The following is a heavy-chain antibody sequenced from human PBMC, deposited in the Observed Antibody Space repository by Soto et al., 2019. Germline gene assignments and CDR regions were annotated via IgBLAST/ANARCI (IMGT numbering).Heavy chain of an antibody. CDR2: ISGSGGST. V-gene: IGHV3-23*01. J-gene: IGHJ6*02. CDR1: GFTFSSYA. D-gene: IGHD6-6*01. Sequence: GGSLRLSCAASGFTFSSYAMSWVRQAPGKGLEWVSAISGSGGSTYYADSVKGRFTISRDNSKNTLYLQMNSLRAEDTAVYYCADRRTEYSSTTSGMDVWGQGTTVTVSS. CDR3: ADRRTEYSSTTSGMDV.